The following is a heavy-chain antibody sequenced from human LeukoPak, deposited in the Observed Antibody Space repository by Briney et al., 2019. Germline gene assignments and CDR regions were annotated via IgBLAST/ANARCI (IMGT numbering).Heavy chain of an antibody. V-gene: IGHV1-2*02. D-gene: IGHD3-22*01. Sequence: EASVKVSCKASGYTFIGYYMYWVRQAPGQGLEWMGWINPNSGGTNYAQKFQGRVTMTRDTSISTAYVELSRLRSDDTAVYYCARDGYYYYDSSGYLLYWGQGTLVTVSS. CDR2: INPNSGGT. CDR1: GYTFIGYY. J-gene: IGHJ4*02. CDR3: ARDGYYYYDSSGYLLY.